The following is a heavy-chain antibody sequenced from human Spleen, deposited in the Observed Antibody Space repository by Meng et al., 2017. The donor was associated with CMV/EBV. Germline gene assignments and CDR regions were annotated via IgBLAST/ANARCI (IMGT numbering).Heavy chain of an antibody. CDR2: ISSSSSYI. V-gene: IGHV3-21*01. CDR1: GFTFRNYW. J-gene: IGHJ4*02. Sequence: GGSLRLSCAASGFTFRNYWMSWVRQAPGKGLEWVSSISSSSSYIYYADSVKGRFTISRDNAKNSLYLQMNSLRAEDTAVYYCARTSIVGAPTLGGHDYWGQGTLVTVSS. D-gene: IGHD1-26*01. CDR3: ARTSIVGAPTLGGHDY.